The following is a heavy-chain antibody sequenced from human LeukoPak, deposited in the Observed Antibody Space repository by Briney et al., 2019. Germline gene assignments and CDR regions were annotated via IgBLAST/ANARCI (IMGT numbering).Heavy chain of an antibody. J-gene: IGHJ4*02. Sequence: GGSLRLSRAASGFTVSSNYMTWVRQAPGKGLEWVSAISDTGGDTYYADSVKGRFTISRDNSKNTLYLQMNSLRVEDTAVYYCAKGSSDSRPYYFDYWGQGTLVTVSS. D-gene: IGHD3-22*01. CDR3: AKGSSDSRPYYFDY. CDR2: ISDTGGDT. CDR1: GFTVSSNY. V-gene: IGHV3-23*01.